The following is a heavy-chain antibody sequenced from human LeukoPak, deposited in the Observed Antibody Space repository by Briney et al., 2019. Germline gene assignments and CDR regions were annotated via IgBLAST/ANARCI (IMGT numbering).Heavy chain of an antibody. J-gene: IGHJ4*02. CDR2: ISAYNGNT. CDR3: ARDKSDIVVVPAAFDY. CDR1: GYTFTSYG. Sequence: ASVTVSCKASGYTFTSYGISWVRQAPGQGLEWMGWISAYNGNTNYAQKFQGRVTMTEDTSTDTAYMELSSLRSEDTAVYYCARDKSDIVVVPAAFDYWGQGTLVTVSS. V-gene: IGHV1-18*04. D-gene: IGHD2-2*01.